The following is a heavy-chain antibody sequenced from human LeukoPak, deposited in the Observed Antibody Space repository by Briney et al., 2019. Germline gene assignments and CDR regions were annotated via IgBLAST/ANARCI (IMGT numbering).Heavy chain of an antibody. V-gene: IGHV1-18*01. D-gene: IGHD6-13*01. Sequence: GASVKVSCKASGYTFTNYGISWVRQAPGQGLEWMGWISAYNGDTNYAQKLQGRVTMTTDTSTSTAYMELRTLRSDDTAVYYCAVRNRSSWSPFDFWGQGTPVTVSS. CDR3: AVRNRSSWSPFDF. CDR1: GYTFTNYG. CDR2: ISAYNGDT. J-gene: IGHJ4*02.